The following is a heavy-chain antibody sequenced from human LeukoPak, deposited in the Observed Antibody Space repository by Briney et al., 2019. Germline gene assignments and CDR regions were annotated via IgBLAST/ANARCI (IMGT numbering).Heavy chain of an antibody. CDR3: ARHADLVTSYSNYVSWFDP. D-gene: IGHD4-11*01. J-gene: IGHJ5*02. CDR2: ISYSGST. Sequence: SETLSLTCSVSGGSISSGSYCWGWIRQPPGKGLEWIGSISYSGSTYYTPSLKSRVTISVDMSKNQFSLKLNSVTAADTAVYFCARHADLVTSYSNYVSWFDPWGQGTLVTVSS. V-gene: IGHV4-39*01. CDR1: GGSISSGSYC.